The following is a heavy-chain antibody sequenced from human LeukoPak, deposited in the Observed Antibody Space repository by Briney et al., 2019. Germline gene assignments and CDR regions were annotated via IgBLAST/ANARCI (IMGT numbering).Heavy chain of an antibody. D-gene: IGHD3-3*01. CDR3: ARDQAAYDFWSEGGNYYYGMDV. J-gene: IGHJ6*02. Sequence: GGSLRLSCAASGFTFSNYAMNWVRQAPGKGLEWVANIKQDGSEKYYVDSVKGRFTISRDNAKNSLYLQMNSLRAEDTAVYYCARDQAAYDFWSEGGNYYYGMDVWGQGTTVTVSS. CDR1: GFTFSNYA. V-gene: IGHV3-7*01. CDR2: IKQDGSEK.